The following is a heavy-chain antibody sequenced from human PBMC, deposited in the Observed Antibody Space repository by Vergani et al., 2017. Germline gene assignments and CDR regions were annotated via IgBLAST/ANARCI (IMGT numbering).Heavy chain of an antibody. CDR1: GFTFSSYG. J-gene: IGHJ4*02. D-gene: IGHD5-24*01. V-gene: IGHV3-30*02. Sequence: QVQLVESGGGVVQPGGSLRLSCAASGFTFSSYGMHWVRQAPGKGLEWVAFIRYDGSNKYYADSVKGRFTISRDNSKNTLYLQMNSLRGDDTAVYYCARETRDTPSSLDYWGQGTLVTVSS. CDR2: IRYDGSNK. CDR3: ARETRDTPSSLDY.